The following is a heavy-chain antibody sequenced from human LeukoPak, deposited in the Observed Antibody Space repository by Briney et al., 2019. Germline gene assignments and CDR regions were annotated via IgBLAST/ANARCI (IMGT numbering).Heavy chain of an antibody. CDR3: AKVATVTTYYYYYYMDV. V-gene: IGHV3-23*01. Sequence: PGGSLRLSCAASGFTFSSYAVSWVRQAPGKGLEWVSTISGSGTDTFYADSVKGRFTISRDNSKNTLYLQMRSLRAEDTAVYYCAKVATVTTYYYYYYMDVWGKGTTVTVSS. J-gene: IGHJ6*03. CDR1: GFTFSSYA. CDR2: ISGSGTDT. D-gene: IGHD4-17*01.